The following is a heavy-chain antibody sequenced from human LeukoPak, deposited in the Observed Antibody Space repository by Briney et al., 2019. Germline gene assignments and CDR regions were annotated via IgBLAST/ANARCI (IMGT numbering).Heavy chain of an antibody. D-gene: IGHD2-15*01. J-gene: IGHJ5*02. CDR1: GFTFSSYG. Sequence: GRSLRLSCAASGFTFSSYGTHWVRQAPGKGLEWVAVIWYDGSNKYYADSVKGRFTISRDNSKNTLYLQMNSLRAEDTAVYYCAGAREGVGGWFDPWGQGTLVTVSS. V-gene: IGHV3-33*01. CDR2: IWYDGSNK. CDR3: AGAREGVGGWFDP.